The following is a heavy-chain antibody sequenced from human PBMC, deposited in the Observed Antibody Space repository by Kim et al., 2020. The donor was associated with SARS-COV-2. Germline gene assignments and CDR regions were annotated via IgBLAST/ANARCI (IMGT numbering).Heavy chain of an antibody. J-gene: IGHJ4*01. Sequence: ASVKVSCKASGYTFTGYYMHWVRQAPGQGLEWMGWINPNSGGTNYAQKFQGRVTMTRDTSISTAYMELSRLRSDDTAVYYCARFFNYDILTSYYPHDYWGQGTLVTVSS. CDR3: ARFFNYDILTSYYPHDY. D-gene: IGHD3-9*01. V-gene: IGHV1-2*02. CDR2: INPNSGGT. CDR1: GYTFTGYY.